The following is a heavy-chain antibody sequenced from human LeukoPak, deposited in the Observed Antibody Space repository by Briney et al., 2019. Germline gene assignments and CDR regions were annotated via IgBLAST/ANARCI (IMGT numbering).Heavy chain of an antibody. Sequence: SETLSLTCAVYGGSFSGYYWSWLRQPPGKGLEWVGEINHSGSTNYNPSLKSRVTMSVDTSKNQFSLKLSSVTAADTAVYYCASSSGSWYYFDYWGQGTLVTVSS. CDR2: INHSGST. CDR3: ASSSGSWYYFDY. D-gene: IGHD6-13*01. V-gene: IGHV4-34*01. CDR1: GGSFSGYY. J-gene: IGHJ4*02.